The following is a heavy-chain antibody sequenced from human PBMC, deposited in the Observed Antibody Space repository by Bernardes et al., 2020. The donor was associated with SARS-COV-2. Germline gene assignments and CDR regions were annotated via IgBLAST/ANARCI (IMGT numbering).Heavy chain of an antibody. Sequence: LSLTCTVSGGSISSYYWSWIRQPPGKGLEWIGYIYYSGSTNYNPSLKSRVTISVDTSKNQFSLKLSSVTAADTAVYYCARGGEVHYYYYYGMDVWGQGTTVTVSS. CDR1: GGSISSYY. D-gene: IGHD4-17*01. CDR2: IYYSGST. J-gene: IGHJ6*02. CDR3: ARGGEVHYYYYYGMDV. V-gene: IGHV4-59*01.